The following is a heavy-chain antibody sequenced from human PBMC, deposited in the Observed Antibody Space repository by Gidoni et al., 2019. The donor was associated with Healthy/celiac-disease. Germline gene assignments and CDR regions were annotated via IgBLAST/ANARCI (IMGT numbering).Heavy chain of an antibody. CDR1: GFTFSSYA. J-gene: IGHJ4*02. V-gene: IGHV3-23*01. Sequence: EVQLLESGGGLVQPGGSLRLSCAASGFTFSSYAMSWVRQAPGKGLEWVSAISGSGGSTYYADSVKGRFTISRDNSKNTLYLQMNSLRAEDTAVYYCAKDPAGYDILTGYYGGVFDYWGQGTLVTVSS. CDR3: AKDPAGYDILTGYYGGVFDY. CDR2: ISGSGGST. D-gene: IGHD3-9*01.